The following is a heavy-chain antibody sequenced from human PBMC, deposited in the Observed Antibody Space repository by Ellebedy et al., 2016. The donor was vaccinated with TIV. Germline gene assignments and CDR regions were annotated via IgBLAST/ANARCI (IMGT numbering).Heavy chain of an antibody. J-gene: IGHJ4*02. D-gene: IGHD1-26*01. Sequence: GESLKISCTASGFTFGDYAMSWFRQAPGKGLEWVGFIRSKAYGGTTEYAASVKGRFTISRDDSKSIAYLQMNSLKTEDTAVYYCTRAPQWEGFDYWGQGTLVTVSS. CDR3: TRAPQWEGFDY. CDR1: GFTFGDYA. V-gene: IGHV3-49*03. CDR2: IRSKAYGGTT.